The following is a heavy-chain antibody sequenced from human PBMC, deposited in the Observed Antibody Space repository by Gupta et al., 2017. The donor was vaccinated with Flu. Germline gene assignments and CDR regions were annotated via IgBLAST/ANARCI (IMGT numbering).Heavy chain of an antibody. J-gene: IGHJ4*02. V-gene: IGHV3-23*01. CDR1: GFTFSNYA. CDR2: IVGSGLSA. Sequence: EVQLLESGGGLVQPGGSLRLSCAASGFTFSNYAMSWVRQAPGKGLEWVSGIVGSGLSAYYADSVQGRFTHSRDNSRNTLYLQMNSLRVEDTAVYYCTRRGEGATTIPGHFDYWGQGILVTVSS. D-gene: IGHD1-26*01. CDR3: TRRGEGATTIPGHFDY.